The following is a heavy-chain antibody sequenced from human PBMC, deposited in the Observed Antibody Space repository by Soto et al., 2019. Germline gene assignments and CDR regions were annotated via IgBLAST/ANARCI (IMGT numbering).Heavy chain of an antibody. CDR1: GFIFSNVW. V-gene: IGHV3-15*01. CDR2: IKSKSDDGTT. D-gene: IGHD1-26*01. Sequence: KTGGSLRLSCAGSGFIFSNVWMNWVRQAPGKGLEWVGHIKSKSDDGTTDYAAPVKGRFTISRDDSKNTLYLETNSLQSEDTALYYCNTYGVGATNSWFDPWGQGTLVTVSS. CDR3: NTYGVGATNSWFDP. J-gene: IGHJ5*01.